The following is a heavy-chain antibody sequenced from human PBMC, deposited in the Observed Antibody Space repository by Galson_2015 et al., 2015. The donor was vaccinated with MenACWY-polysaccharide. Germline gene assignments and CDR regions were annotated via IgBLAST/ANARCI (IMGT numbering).Heavy chain of an antibody. D-gene: IGHD3-9*01. CDR2: IRADGSKK. J-gene: IGHJ4*02. Sequence: SLRLSCAASGFTFSSYGMHWVRQAPGKGLEWLAFIRADGSKKYYADSVKGRFTISRDDSKNTLYLQMDSLRAEDTAVYFCAKKASSARYYFAYWGQGALVTVSS. V-gene: IGHV3-30*02. CDR3: AKKASSARYYFAY. CDR1: GFTFSSYG.